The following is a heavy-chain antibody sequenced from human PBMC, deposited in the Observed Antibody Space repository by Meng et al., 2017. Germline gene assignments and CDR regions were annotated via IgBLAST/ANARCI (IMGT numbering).Heavy chain of an antibody. D-gene: IGHD4-11*01. CDR3: ARETTVTASDFDY. J-gene: IGHJ4*02. Sequence: SETLSLTCAIPGDSVSSNSAAWSWIRQSPSRGLEWLGRTYYRSKWYNDYAVSVKSRITINPDTSKNQFSLQLNSVTPEDTAVYYCARETTVTASDFDYWGQGTLVTVSS. V-gene: IGHV6-1*01. CDR2: TYYRSKWYN. CDR1: GDSVSSNSAA.